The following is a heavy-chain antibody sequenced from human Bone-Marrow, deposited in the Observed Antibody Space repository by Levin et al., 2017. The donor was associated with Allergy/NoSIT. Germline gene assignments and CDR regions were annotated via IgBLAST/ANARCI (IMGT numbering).Heavy chain of an antibody. CDR3: VNRSGTYRNFDY. CDR2: IYPGDSDT. CDR1: GDSFITRW. Sequence: KAGGSLRLSCKASGDSFITRWIGGVRQMPGKGLELMGIIYPGDSDTRYSPSFQCQVTISADKSISTAYLQWSSLKASQTTLYYCVNRSGTYRNFDYWGQGTLVTVSS. D-gene: IGHD1-26*01. J-gene: IGHJ4*02. V-gene: IGHV5-51*01.